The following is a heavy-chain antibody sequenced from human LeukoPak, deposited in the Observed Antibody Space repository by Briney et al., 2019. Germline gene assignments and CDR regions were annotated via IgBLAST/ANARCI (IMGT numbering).Heavy chain of an antibody. V-gene: IGHV4-30-2*01. CDR1: GDSISNGGYY. CDR3: ARDPRCSSTSCYTSGFDY. D-gene: IGHD2-2*02. Sequence: PSETLSLTCTVSGDSISNGGYYWSWIRQPSGKGLEWIGYIYHTGSTYYNPSLKSRVTISVDRSKNHFSLKVSSVTAADTAVYYCARDPRCSSTSCYTSGFDYWGQGTLVTVSS. CDR2: IYHTGST. J-gene: IGHJ4*02.